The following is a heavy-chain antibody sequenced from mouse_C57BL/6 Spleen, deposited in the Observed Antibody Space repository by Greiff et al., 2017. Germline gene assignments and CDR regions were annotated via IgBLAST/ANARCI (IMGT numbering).Heavy chain of an antibody. J-gene: IGHJ1*03. CDR1: GYSITSGYY. CDR2: ISYDGSN. Sequence: EVQLVESGPGLVKPSQSLSLTCSVTGYSITSGYYWNWIRQFPGNKLEWMGYISYDGSNNYNPSLKNRIAITRDTSKNQFFLKLNSVTTEDTATYYCARGRYGSEDWYFDVWGTGTTVTVSS. V-gene: IGHV3-6*01. CDR3: ARGRYGSEDWYFDV. D-gene: IGHD1-1*01.